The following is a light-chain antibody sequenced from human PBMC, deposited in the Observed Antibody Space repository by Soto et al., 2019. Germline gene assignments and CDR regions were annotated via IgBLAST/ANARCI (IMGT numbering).Light chain of an antibody. V-gene: IGKV3-20*01. CDR3: QQYGSSPPET. CDR2: GAS. J-gene: IGKJ1*01. CDR1: QSVSSSY. Sequence: EIVLTQSPGTLSLSPGERATLSCRASQSVSSSYLAWYQQKPGQAPRLLIYGASSRATAIPDRFSGSGSGTDFTLTISRLEPEDFAVYYCQQYGSSPPETFGQGTKVEIK.